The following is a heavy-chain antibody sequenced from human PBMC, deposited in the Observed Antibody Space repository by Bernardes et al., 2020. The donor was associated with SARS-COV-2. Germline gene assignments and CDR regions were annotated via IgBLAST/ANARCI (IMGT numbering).Heavy chain of an antibody. V-gene: IGHV3-64D*06. CDR3: VKGRYYYYMDV. CDR1: GFTFSSYA. J-gene: IGHJ6*03. Sequence: SLRLSCSASGFTFSSYAMHWVRQAPGKGLEYVSAISSNGGSTYYTDSVKGRFTISRDNSKNTLYLQMSSLRAEDTAVYYCVKGRYYYYMDVWGKGTTVTVSS. CDR2: ISSNGGST.